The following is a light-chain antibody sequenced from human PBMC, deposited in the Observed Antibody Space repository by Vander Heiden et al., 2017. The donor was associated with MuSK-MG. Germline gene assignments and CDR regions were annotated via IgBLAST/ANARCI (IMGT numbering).Light chain of an antibody. V-gene: IGKV3-11*01. J-gene: IGKJ5*01. Sequence: EIVLTQSPATLSLSPGERATLPCRASQSVSSYLAWYQQKPGQAPRLLIYDASNRATGIPARFSGSGSGTDFTLTISSLEPEDFAVYYCQQRSNWLITFGQGTRPEIK. CDR2: DAS. CDR1: QSVSSY. CDR3: QQRSNWLIT.